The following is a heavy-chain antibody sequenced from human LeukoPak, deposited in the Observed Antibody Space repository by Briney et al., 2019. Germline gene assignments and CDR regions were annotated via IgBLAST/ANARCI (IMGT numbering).Heavy chain of an antibody. CDR1: GFTFSSYS. D-gene: IGHD4-23*01. CDR2: ISSSSTI. CDR3: ARAYRNYGGNSYYFDY. Sequence: GGSLRLSCAASGFTFSSYSMNWVRQAPGKGLEWVSYISSSSTIYYADSVKGRFTISRDNAKNSLYLQMNSLRDEDMAVYYCARAYRNYGGNSYYFDYWGQGTLVTVSS. J-gene: IGHJ4*02. V-gene: IGHV3-48*02.